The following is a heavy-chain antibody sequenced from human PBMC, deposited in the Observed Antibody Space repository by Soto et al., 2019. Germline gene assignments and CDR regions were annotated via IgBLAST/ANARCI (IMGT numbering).Heavy chain of an antibody. J-gene: IGHJ4*02. CDR2: ISASGGST. CDR3: AKDMAVFGESLDY. V-gene: IGHV3-23*01. CDR1: RFTFSSYA. D-gene: IGHD3-10*02. Sequence: EVQLLESGGGLVQPGGSLRLSCAASRFTFSSYAMSWVRQAPGKGLEWVSDISASGGSTYYADSVKGRFTISRDSSKNTLYLQMTSLRAEDTAVYYCAKDMAVFGESLDYWGQGTLVTVSS.